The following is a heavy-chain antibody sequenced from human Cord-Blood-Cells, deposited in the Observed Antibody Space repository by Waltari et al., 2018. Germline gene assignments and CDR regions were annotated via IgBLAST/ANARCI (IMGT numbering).Heavy chain of an antibody. V-gene: IGHV3-43*01. CDR3: AKDIGPGQLVLDY. CDR2: ISWDGGST. J-gene: IGHJ4*02. Sequence: EVQLVESGGVVVQPGGSLRLSCAASGFTFDDYTRHWVRQAPGKGLEWVALISWDGGSTYYADSVKGLFTISRDKSKTSLYLQMNSLRTEDTALYYCAKDIGPGQLVLDYWGQGTLVTVSS. CDR1: GFTFDDYT. D-gene: IGHD6-6*01.